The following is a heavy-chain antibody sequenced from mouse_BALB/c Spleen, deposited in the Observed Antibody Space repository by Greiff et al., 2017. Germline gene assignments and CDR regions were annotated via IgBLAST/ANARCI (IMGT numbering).Heavy chain of an antibody. D-gene: IGHD1-2*01. V-gene: IGHV3-2*02. CDR2: ISYSGST. J-gene: IGHJ2*01. CDR1: GYSITSDYA. CDR3: ARVRVPYYGLFDY. Sequence: DVQLQESGPGLVKPSQSLSLTCTVTGYSITSDYAWNWIRQFPGNKLEWMGYISYSGSTSYNPSLKSRISITRDTSKNQFFLQLNSVTTEDTATYYCARVRVPYYGLFDYWGQGTTLTVSS.